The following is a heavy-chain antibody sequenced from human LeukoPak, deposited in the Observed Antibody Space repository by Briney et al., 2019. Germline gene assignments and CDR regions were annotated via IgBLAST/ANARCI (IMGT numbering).Heavy chain of an antibody. J-gene: IGHJ5*02. CDR3: ARELPGIAVAGLYNWFDP. CDR1: GYTFTGYY. CDR2: INPNSGGT. Sequence: ASVKVSCKASGYTFTGYYMHWVRQAPGQGLEWMVWINPNSGGTNYAQKFQGRVTMTRDTSISTAYMELSRLRSDDTAVYYCARELPGIAVAGLYNWFDPWGQGTLVTVSS. D-gene: IGHD6-19*01. V-gene: IGHV1-2*02.